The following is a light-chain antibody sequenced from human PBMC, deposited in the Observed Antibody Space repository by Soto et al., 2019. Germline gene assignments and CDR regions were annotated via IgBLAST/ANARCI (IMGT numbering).Light chain of an antibody. J-gene: IGKJ2*01. CDR2: AAS. V-gene: IGKV1-39*01. Sequence: DIQMTQSPSSLSASVGDRVTIPCRASQNVEKFLNWYQQKPGKAPKLLIYAASTLQSGVPSRFSGSGSGTDFTLTISSLQPEDFATYYCQQSYSSPLTFGPGTRLDI. CDR1: QNVEKF. CDR3: QQSYSSPLT.